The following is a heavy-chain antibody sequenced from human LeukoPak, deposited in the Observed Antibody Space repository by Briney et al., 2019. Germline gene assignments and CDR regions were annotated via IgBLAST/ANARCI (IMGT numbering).Heavy chain of an antibody. CDR3: ARREASFYGYLFDS. J-gene: IGHJ4*02. D-gene: IGHD2/OR15-2a*01. Sequence: PSGTLSLTCAVSGGSISGSNWWSWVRQPPGKGLEWIGQIYDSGSTDYNPSLKSRVTILVDKPKNQFSLKLSSVTAADTAVYYCARREASFYGYLFDSWGQGTLVTVSS. CDR1: GGSISGSNW. CDR2: IYDSGST. V-gene: IGHV4-4*02.